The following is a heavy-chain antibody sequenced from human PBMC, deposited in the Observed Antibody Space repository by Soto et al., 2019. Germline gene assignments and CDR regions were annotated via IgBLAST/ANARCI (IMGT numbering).Heavy chain of an antibody. Sequence: PVGSLRLSCAASGFTFGTYAMSWVRQAPGKGLEWVSSISGGGDSTYYADSVKGRFTISRDNSKNTLYLQMSSLRAEDTAVYYCAKDRSVDTRDWFDPWGQGTLVTVSS. V-gene: IGHV3-23*01. D-gene: IGHD5-18*01. CDR1: GFTFGTYA. J-gene: IGHJ5*02. CDR3: AKDRSVDTRDWFDP. CDR2: ISGGGDST.